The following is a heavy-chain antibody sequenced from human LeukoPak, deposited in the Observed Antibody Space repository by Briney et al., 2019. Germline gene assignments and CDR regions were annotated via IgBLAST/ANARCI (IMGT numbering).Heavy chain of an antibody. CDR1: GSSISNYY. Sequence: PSETLSLTCSVSGSSISNYYWSWIRQSPGKGLEWIGYIYSTGSTDYNPSLKSRVTISVETSKNQFSLRLSSVTAADTAVYFCARHEGLARPVDYWGQGTLVPVSS. D-gene: IGHD6-19*01. CDR2: IYSTGST. V-gene: IGHV4-59*08. J-gene: IGHJ4*02. CDR3: ARHEGLARPVDY.